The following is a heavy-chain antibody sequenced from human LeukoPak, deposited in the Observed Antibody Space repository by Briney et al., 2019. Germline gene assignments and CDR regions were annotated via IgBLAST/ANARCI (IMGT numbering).Heavy chain of an antibody. D-gene: IGHD6-19*01. CDR1: GFTFSSYE. J-gene: IGHJ4*02. CDR2: ISSSGSTI. Sequence: PGGSLRLSCAASGFTFSSYELNWVRQAPGKGPEWVSYISSSGSTIYYADSVKGRFTISRDNAKNSLYVQMNSLRAEDTAVYYCARVRYSSCDYWGQGTLVTVSS. CDR3: ARVRYSSCDY. V-gene: IGHV3-48*03.